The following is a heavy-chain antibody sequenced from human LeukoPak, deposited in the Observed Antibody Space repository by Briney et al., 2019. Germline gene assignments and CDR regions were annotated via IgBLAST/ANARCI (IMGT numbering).Heavy chain of an antibody. V-gene: IGHV4-34*01. Sequence: PSETLSLTCAVYGGSFSDYYWSWIRQPPGKGLEWIGEINHSGTTNCSPSLKSRVSISVDTSKNQFSLKLNSVTAADAAMYYCASHYSSGSYRYTGSFDSWGQGMLVNVSS. CDR3: ASHYSSGSYRYTGSFDS. J-gene: IGHJ4*02. D-gene: IGHD3-16*02. CDR2: INHSGTT. CDR1: GGSFSDYY.